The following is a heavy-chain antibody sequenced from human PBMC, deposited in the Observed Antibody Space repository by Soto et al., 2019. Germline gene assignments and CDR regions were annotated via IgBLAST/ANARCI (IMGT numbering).Heavy chain of an antibody. V-gene: IGHV1-3*01. Sequence: ASVKVSCKASGYTFTSYAMHWVRQAPGQRLEWMGWINAGNGNTKYSQKFQGRVTITRDTSASTAYMELSSLRSEDTAVYYCARASGLHLYYYGMDVWGQGTTVTVYS. CDR1: GYTFTSYA. CDR3: ARASGLHLYYYGMDV. CDR2: INAGNGNT. J-gene: IGHJ6*02. D-gene: IGHD3-3*01.